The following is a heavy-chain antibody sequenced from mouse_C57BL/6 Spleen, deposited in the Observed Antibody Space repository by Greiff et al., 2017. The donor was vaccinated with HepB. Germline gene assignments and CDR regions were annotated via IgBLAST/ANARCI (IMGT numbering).Heavy chain of an antibody. CDR2: ISSGGDYI. J-gene: IGHJ4*01. CDR1: GFTFSSYA. V-gene: IGHV5-9-1*02. D-gene: IGHD3-2*02. Sequence: EVQGVESGEGLVKPGGSLKLSCAASGFTFSSYAMSWVRQTPEKRLEWVAYISSGGDYIYYADTVKGRFTISRDNARNTLYVQMSSLKSEDTAMYYCTRDGDSSGYSPYYAMDYWGQGTSVTVSS. CDR3: TRDGDSSGYSPYYAMDY.